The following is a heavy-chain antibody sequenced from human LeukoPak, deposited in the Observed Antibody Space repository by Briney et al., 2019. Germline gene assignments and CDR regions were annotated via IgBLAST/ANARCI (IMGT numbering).Heavy chain of an antibody. J-gene: IGHJ6*03. CDR2: IYYSGST. CDR3: ARGLGGGGRGDYYYYYMDV. Sequence: SETLSLTCTVSGGSISSGGDYWSWIRQHPGKGLEWIGYIYYSGSTYYNPSLKSRVTISVDTSKNQFSLKLSSVTAADTAVYYCARGLGGGGRGDYYYYYMDVWAKGPRSPSP. V-gene: IGHV4-31*03. D-gene: IGHD3-16*01. CDR1: GGSISSGGDY.